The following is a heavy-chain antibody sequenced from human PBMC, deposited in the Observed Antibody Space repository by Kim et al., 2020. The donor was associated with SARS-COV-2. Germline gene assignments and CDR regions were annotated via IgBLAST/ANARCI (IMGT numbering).Heavy chain of an antibody. CDR2: IYYSGST. D-gene: IGHD2-15*01. CDR3: ARDKGGNGHFDY. J-gene: IGHJ4*02. Sequence: SETLSLTCTVSGGSISSGGYYWSWIRQHPGKGLEWIGYIYYSGSTYYNPSLKSRVTISVDTSKNQFSLKVSSVTAADTAVYYCARDKGGNGHFDYWGQGTLVTVSS. V-gene: IGHV4-31*03. CDR1: GGSISSGGYY.